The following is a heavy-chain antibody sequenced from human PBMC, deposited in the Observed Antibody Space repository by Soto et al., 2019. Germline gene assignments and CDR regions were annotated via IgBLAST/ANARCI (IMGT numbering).Heavy chain of an antibody. D-gene: IGHD3-22*01. V-gene: IGHV1-69*02. CDR1: GATFSSYT. CDR2: IIPILGIA. CDR3: ARGLHYDSVSLDDY. J-gene: IGHJ4*02. Sequence: QVQLVQSGAEVKKPGSSVKVSCKASGATFSSYTISWVRQAPGQGLEWMGRIIPILGIAKYAQKFQGRVTITADKSTSTGYMELSSLGSEDTAVYYCARGLHYDSVSLDDYWGQGTLVTVSS.